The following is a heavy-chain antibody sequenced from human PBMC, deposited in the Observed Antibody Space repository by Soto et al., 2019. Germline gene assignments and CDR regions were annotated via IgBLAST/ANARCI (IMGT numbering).Heavy chain of an antibody. CDR1: GGSFSGYY. D-gene: IGHD4-17*01. CDR2: INHSGST. J-gene: IGHJ4*02. V-gene: IGHV4-34*01. Sequence: SETLSLTCAVYGGSFSGYYWSWIRQPPGKGLEWIGEINHSGSTNYNPSLKSRVTISVDTSKNQFSLKLSSVTAADTAVYYCARGPQNLTTVTTYDYWGQGALVTVSS. CDR3: ARGPQNLTTVTTYDY.